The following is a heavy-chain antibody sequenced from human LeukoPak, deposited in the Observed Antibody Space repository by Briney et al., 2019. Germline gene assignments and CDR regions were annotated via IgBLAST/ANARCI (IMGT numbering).Heavy chain of an antibody. Sequence: SSETLSLTCAVSGGSISSGGYSWSWIRQPPGKGLEWIGYIYHSGSTYYNPSLKSRVTISVDRSKNQFSLKLSSVTAADTAVYYCARGQDFWSGYYTPYFDYWGQGTLVTVSS. D-gene: IGHD3-3*01. V-gene: IGHV4-30-2*01. CDR1: GGSISSGGYS. CDR3: ARGQDFWSGYYTPYFDY. CDR2: IYHSGST. J-gene: IGHJ4*02.